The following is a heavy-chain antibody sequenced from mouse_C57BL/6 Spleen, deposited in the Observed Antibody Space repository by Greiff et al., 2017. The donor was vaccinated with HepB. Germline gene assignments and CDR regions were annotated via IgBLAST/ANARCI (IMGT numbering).Heavy chain of an antibody. CDR3: ARRRELSHWYFDV. Sequence: EVKLMESGGGLVKPGGSLKLSCAASGFTFSDYGMHWVRQAPEKGLEWVAYISSGSSTIYYADTVKGRFTISRDNAKNTLFLQMTSLRSEDTAMYYCARRRELSHWYFDVWGTGTTVTVSS. J-gene: IGHJ1*03. V-gene: IGHV5-17*01. CDR2: ISSGSSTI. CDR1: GFTFSDYG.